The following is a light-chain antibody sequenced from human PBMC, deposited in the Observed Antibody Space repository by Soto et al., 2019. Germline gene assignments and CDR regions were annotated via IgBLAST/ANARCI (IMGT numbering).Light chain of an antibody. CDR2: GAS. CDR1: QIFSSS. V-gene: IGKV3D-15*01. J-gene: IGKJ2*01. CDR3: QQYTNWPYT. Sequence: EIVMTQSPATLSVSPGERVTLSCRASQIFSSSLAWNQQKPGQAPRLLIYGASTRATGIPARFSASGSGTEFTLTISTLQSEDFAVYYCQQYTNWPYTFGQGTKLEIK.